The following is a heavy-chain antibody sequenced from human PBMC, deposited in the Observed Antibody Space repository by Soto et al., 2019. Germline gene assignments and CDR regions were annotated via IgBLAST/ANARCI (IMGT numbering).Heavy chain of an antibody. V-gene: IGHV1-18*01. CDR3: ARVNYYDSSGYYYGGNWFDP. J-gene: IGHJ5*02. CDR2: ISAYNGNT. CDR1: DYTFTSYG. D-gene: IGHD3-22*01. Sequence: QVQLVQSGAEVKKPGASVKVSCKASDYTFTSYGISWVRQAPGQGLEWMGWISAYNGNTNYAQKLQGRVTMTTDTSTSTAYMELRSLRSDDTAVYYCARVNYYDSSGYYYGGNWFDPWGQGTLVTVSS.